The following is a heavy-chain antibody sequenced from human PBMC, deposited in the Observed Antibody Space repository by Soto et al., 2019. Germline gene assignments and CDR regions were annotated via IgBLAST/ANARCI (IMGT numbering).Heavy chain of an antibody. CDR2: IYHSGST. J-gene: IGHJ4*02. V-gene: IGHV4-30-2*01. CDR3: ARVPDY. CDR1: GGSISSGGYS. Sequence: PSETRSLTCVVSGGSISSGGYSWSWIRQPPGKGLEWIGYIYHSGSTYYNPSLKSRVTISVDRSKNQFSLKLNSVTAADTAVYYCARVPDYRGQGTLVTVS.